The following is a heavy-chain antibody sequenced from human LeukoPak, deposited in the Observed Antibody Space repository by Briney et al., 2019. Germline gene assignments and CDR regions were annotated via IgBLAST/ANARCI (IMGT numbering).Heavy chain of an antibody. CDR3: AIRPSCSSNSCYRDRPFDY. V-gene: IGHV1-8*03. D-gene: IGHD2-2*01. J-gene: IGHJ4*02. CDR2: MNHTSGNT. CDR1: VYTLIRYH. Sequence: ASVKVSFKGSVYTLIRYHINELRQPAGQGLEGMGWMNHTSGNTGYALKIQDRLTVTRNTSISTAYMELNSLRSEDTAVYYCAIRPSCSSNSCYRDRPFDYWGQGTLVTVSS.